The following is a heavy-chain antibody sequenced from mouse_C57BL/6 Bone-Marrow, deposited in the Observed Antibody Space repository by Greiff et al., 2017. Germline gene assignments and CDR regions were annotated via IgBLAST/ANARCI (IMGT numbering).Heavy chain of an antibody. Sequence: DVQLQESGPGLVKPSQSLSLTCSVTGYSITSGYYWNWIRQFPGNKLEWMGYISYDGSNNYNPSLKNRISITRDTSKNQFFLKLNSVTTEDTATYYCARVGPIYYYGSSPYYAMDYWGQGTSVTVSS. CDR1: GYSITSGYY. J-gene: IGHJ4*01. CDR3: ARVGPIYYYGSSPYYAMDY. V-gene: IGHV3-6*01. CDR2: ISYDGSN. D-gene: IGHD1-1*01.